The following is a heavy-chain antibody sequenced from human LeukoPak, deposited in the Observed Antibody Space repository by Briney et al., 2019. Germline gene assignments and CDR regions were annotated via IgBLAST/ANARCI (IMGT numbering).Heavy chain of an antibody. CDR3: ANENGGPDY. CDR1: EFSVGSNY. J-gene: IGHJ4*02. CDR2: IRYDGSNK. V-gene: IGHV3-30*02. Sequence: PGGSLRLSCAASEFSVGSNYMHWVRQAPGKGLEWVAFIRYDGSNKYYADSVKGRFIISRDNSKNTLYLQMSSVRAEDTAVYYCANENGGPDYWGQGTLVTVSS. D-gene: IGHD3-10*01.